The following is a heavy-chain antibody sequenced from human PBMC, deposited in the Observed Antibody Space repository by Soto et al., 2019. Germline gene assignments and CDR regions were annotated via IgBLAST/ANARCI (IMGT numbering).Heavy chain of an antibody. CDR2: TYFRSMWYN. CDR3: ARDPAGQLDYFDF. Sequence: QVQLQQTGPGLVKPSQTLSLTCAISGDSVSNNIASWNWIRQSPSRGLEWLGRTYFRSMWYNDYAPSMKIRISIIPETSKNQFSLHLNSVTPEDTAVYYCARDPAGQLDYFDFWGQGTLVTVSS. CDR1: GDSVSNNIAS. V-gene: IGHV6-1*01. J-gene: IGHJ4*02. D-gene: IGHD6-13*01.